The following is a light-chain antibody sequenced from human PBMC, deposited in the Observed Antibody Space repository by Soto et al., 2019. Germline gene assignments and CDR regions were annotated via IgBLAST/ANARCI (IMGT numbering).Light chain of an antibody. CDR3: QQRKYWPPLT. V-gene: IGKV3-11*01. J-gene: IGKJ4*01. CDR1: QSVDIY. CDR2: DAS. Sequence: EVVVTQSPVTLALSPGERATLSCRTSQSVDIYVAWYQQKPGQAPRLLIYDASNRAPGIAARVSGSGSGTDFTLPISRLEPEDFVVYYCQQRKYWPPLTFGGGTKVEIK.